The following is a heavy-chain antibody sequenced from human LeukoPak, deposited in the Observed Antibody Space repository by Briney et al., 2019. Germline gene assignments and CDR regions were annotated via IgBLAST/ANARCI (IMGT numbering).Heavy chain of an antibody. Sequence: ASVKVSCKASGYTFTSYYMHWVRRAPGQGLEWMGIINPSGGSTSYAQKFQGRVTMTRDTSTSTVYMELSSLRSEDTAVYYCARRAWGYYDSSGYYLDAFDIWGQGTMVTVSS. J-gene: IGHJ3*02. CDR3: ARRAWGYYDSSGYYLDAFDI. CDR2: INPSGGST. CDR1: GYTFTSYY. V-gene: IGHV1-46*01. D-gene: IGHD3-22*01.